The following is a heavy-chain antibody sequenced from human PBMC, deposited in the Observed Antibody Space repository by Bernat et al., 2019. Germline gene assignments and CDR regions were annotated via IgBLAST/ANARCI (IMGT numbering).Heavy chain of an antibody. CDR3: ARDYTNSPDYGDYVSQKEFTNWYFDL. V-gene: IGHV3-7*03. CDR1: GFTFSSYW. CDR2: IKQDGSEK. Sequence: EVQLVESGGGLVQPGGSLRLSCAASGFTFSSYWMSWVRQAPGKGLEWVANIKQDGSEKYYVASVNGRFTISRDNAKNSLYLQMNSLRAEDTAVYYCARDYTNSPDYGDYVSQKEFTNWYFDLWGRGTLVTVSS. J-gene: IGHJ2*01. D-gene: IGHD4-17*01.